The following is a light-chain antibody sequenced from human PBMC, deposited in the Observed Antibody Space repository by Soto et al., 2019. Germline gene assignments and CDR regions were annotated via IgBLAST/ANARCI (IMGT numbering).Light chain of an antibody. CDR2: DAS. Sequence: IQMTQSTSTLPASVGDRVPLNCRASQSISSWLAWYQPKPGKATKILIYDASSLESGVPSRFSGSGSGTEFTLTICVLQPDDFASYYCQHFSSYLITFGQGTRLE. CDR1: QSISSW. CDR3: QHFSSYLIT. V-gene: IGKV1-5*01. J-gene: IGKJ5*01.